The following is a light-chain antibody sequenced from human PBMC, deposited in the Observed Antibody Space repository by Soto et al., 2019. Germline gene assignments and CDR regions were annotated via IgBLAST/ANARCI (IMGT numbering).Light chain of an antibody. CDR1: QGISSY. J-gene: IGKJ4*01. V-gene: IGKV1-9*01. CDR3: QQSFSPLLT. CDR2: AAS. Sequence: DIQLTQSPSFLSASVGDRVTITCRASQGISSYLAWYQQKPGKAPKVLIYAASTLQSGVPSRFSGSGSGAEFTLTISSLQPEDFATYCCQQSFSPLLTFGGGTKVDIK.